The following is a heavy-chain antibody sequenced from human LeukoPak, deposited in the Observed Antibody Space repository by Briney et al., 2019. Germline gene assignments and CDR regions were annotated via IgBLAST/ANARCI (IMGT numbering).Heavy chain of an antibody. CDR2: ISYDGSNK. Sequence: GGSLRLSCAASGFTFSSYAMSWVRQAPGKGLEWVAVISYDGSNKYYADSVKGRFTISRDNFRNTLYLQMNSLRAEDTAVYYCVKSAGKDGYRDSFDMWGQGTVVTVSS. V-gene: IGHV3-30-3*01. CDR3: VKSAGKDGYRDSFDM. CDR1: GFTFSSYA. D-gene: IGHD5-24*01. J-gene: IGHJ3*02.